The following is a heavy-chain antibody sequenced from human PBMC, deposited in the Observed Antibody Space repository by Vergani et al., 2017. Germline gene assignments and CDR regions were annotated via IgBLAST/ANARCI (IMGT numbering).Heavy chain of an antibody. CDR3: ARGDYGILTGYRY. CDR2: INPSGGHT. CDR1: GYTFSNYY. D-gene: IGHD3-9*01. J-gene: IGHJ4*02. Sequence: QVQVVQPGAEVKKSGASVKVSCKTSGYTFSNYYMPWVRQAPGQGLEWMGIINPSGGHTNYAQKFQGRVTMTRDTSTITVYMELSSLRSEDTAIYYCARGDYGILTGYRYWGQGTLVTVSA. V-gene: IGHV1-46*03.